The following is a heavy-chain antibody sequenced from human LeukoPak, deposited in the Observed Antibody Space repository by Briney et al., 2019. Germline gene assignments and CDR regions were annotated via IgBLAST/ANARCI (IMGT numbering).Heavy chain of an antibody. D-gene: IGHD6-13*01. CDR1: GGSISSSSYY. J-gene: IGHJ5*02. CDR3: ARAYHSSWYLNWFDP. V-gene: IGHV4-39*01. Sequence: SETLSLTCTVSGGSISSSSYYWGWIRQPPGKGLDWIGSIYYSGSTYYNPSLKSRFTISVDTSKNQFSLKLSSVTAADTAVYYCARAYHSSWYLNWFDPWGQGTLVTVSS. CDR2: IYYSGST.